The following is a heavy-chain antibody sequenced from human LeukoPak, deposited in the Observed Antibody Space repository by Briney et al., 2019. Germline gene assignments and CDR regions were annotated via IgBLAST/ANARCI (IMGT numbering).Heavy chain of an antibody. CDR2: INPNSGGT. J-gene: IGHJ4*02. Sequence: ASVKVSCKASGYTFTGYYMHWVRQATGQGLEWMGWINPNSGGTNYAQKFQGRVTMTRDTSISTAYMELSRLRSDDTAVYYCASLDVWGSYRYPFDYWGQGTLVTVSS. CDR1: GYTFTGYY. CDR3: ASLDVWGSYRYPFDY. V-gene: IGHV1-2*02. D-gene: IGHD3-16*02.